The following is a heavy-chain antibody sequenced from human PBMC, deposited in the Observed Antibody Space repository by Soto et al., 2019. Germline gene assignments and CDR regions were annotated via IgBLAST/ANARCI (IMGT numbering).Heavy chain of an antibody. D-gene: IGHD2-2*01. Sequence: ASVKVSCKASGYTFTSYGISWVRQAPGQGLEWMGWISAYNGNTNYAQKLQGRVTMTTDTSTSTAYMELRSLRSDDTAVYYCARQGGPWEAPDILVPAASYVYYGMDVWCQGTTVTVS. J-gene: IGHJ6*02. CDR1: GYTFTSYG. CDR3: ARQGGPWEAPDILVPAASYVYYGMDV. V-gene: IGHV1-18*01. CDR2: ISAYNGNT.